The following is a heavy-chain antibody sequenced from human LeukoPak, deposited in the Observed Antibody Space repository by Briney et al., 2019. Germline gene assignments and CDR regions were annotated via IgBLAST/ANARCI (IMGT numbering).Heavy chain of an antibody. Sequence: VASVKVSCKVSGYTLTELSMHWVRQAPGKGLEWMGGFDPEDGETIYAQKFQGRVTMTEDTSTDTAYMELSSLRSEDTAVYYCAGLGYCSSTSCYYMDVWGKGTTVTVSS. V-gene: IGHV1-24*01. CDR3: AGLGYCSSTSCYYMDV. D-gene: IGHD2-2*01. CDR2: FDPEDGET. CDR1: GYTLTELS. J-gene: IGHJ6*03.